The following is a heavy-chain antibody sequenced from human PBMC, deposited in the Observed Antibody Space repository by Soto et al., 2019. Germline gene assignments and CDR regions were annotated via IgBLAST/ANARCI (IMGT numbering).Heavy chain of an antibody. J-gene: IGHJ4*02. D-gene: IGHD3-10*01. Sequence: GGSLRLSCAASGFTFSDYYMSWIRQAPGKGLEWVSYISSSGSTIYYADSVKGRFTISRDNAKNSLYLQMNSLRAEDTAVYYCATDSAAGYFDYWGQGTLVTVSS. V-gene: IGHV3-11*01. CDR1: GFTFSDYY. CDR2: ISSSGSTI. CDR3: ATDSAAGYFDY.